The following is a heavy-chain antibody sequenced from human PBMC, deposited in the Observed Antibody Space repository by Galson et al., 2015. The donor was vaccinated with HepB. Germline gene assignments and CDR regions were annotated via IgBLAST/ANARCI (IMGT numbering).Heavy chain of an antibody. CDR2: IRSKAGDYAP. Sequence: SLRLSCAASGFTFSGSAIHWVRQASGKGPEWVGRIRSKAGDYAPAYAASLKGRFPIPRDDSKNTAYLHMNSLKTEDTAVYYCLRLGDLSGYSSSWGQGTLVTVSS. V-gene: IGHV3-73*01. J-gene: IGHJ4*02. CDR3: LRLGDLSGYSSS. CDR1: GFTFSGSA. D-gene: IGHD6-13*01.